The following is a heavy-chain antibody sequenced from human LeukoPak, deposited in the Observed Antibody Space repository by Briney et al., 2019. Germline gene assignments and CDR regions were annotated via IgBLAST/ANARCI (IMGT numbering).Heavy chain of an antibody. CDR2: ISSSSRDI. D-gene: IGHD1-26*01. CDR1: GFPFNKYS. V-gene: IGHV3-21*01. Sequence: GGSLRLSCAASGFPFNKYSMTWVRQAPGKGLEWVSSISSSSRDIFYAESLKGRFTISRDNAKNSLYLHMNSLRAEDTAVYYCARDKVVGPTKFDSWGQGTLVTVSS. CDR3: ARDKVVGPTKFDS. J-gene: IGHJ5*01.